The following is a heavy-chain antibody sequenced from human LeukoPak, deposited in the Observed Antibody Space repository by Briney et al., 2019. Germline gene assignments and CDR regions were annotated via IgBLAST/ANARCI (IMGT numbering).Heavy chain of an antibody. CDR3: ARDRSDTAMVSDYYYNGMDV. D-gene: IGHD5-18*01. CDR2: IYTSGST. V-gene: IGHV4-4*07. Sequence: SETLSLTCTVSGGSISSYYWSWIRQPAGKGLEWIGRIYTSGSTNYNPSLKSRVTMSVDTSKNQFSLKLSSVTAADTAVYYCARDRSDTAMVSDYYYNGMDVWGQGTTVTVSS. CDR1: GGSISSYY. J-gene: IGHJ6*02.